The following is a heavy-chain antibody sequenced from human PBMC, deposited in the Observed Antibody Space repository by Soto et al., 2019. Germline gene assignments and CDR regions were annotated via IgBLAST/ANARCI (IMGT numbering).Heavy chain of an antibody. CDR1: GSTFSSYA. D-gene: IGHD3-3*01. CDR3: AKDLERFSGITIFGVARGPFDY. Sequence: GSLVLACSASGSTFSSYAMSWVRQAPGKGLEWVSAISGSGGSTYYADSVKGRFTISRDNSKNTLYLQMNSLRAEDTAVYYCAKDLERFSGITIFGVARGPFDYWGQGTLVTVYS. J-gene: IGHJ4*02. V-gene: IGHV3-23*01. CDR2: ISGSGGST.